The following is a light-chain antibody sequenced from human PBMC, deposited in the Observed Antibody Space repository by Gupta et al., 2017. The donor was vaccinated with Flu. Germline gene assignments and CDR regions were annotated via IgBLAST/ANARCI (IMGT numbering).Light chain of an antibody. CDR2: KAS. CDR1: HSISSW. J-gene: IGKJ2*01. CDR3: QQYNSYSYT. Sequence: GYRVTVTCRASHSISSWLAWYQQKPGKAPKLLIYKASSLESGVPSRFSGSGSGTEFTLTISSLQPDDFATYYCQQYNSYSYTFGQGTKLEIK. V-gene: IGKV1-5*03.